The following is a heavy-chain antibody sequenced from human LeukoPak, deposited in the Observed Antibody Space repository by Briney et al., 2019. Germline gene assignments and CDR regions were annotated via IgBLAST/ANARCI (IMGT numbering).Heavy chain of an antibody. CDR2: IEHDGGET. CDR3: TRAVASNWFEP. J-gene: IGHJ5*02. D-gene: IGHD2-15*01. Sequence: PGGSLRLSCSASGVSCSSYWMSWVRQAPGKGLEWVANIEHDGGETQYVDSVKRRFTISRDNSKKSLYLQMNSLRAEDTGVYYCTRAVASNWFEPWGQGALVTVSS. V-gene: IGHV3-7*04. CDR1: GVSCSSYW.